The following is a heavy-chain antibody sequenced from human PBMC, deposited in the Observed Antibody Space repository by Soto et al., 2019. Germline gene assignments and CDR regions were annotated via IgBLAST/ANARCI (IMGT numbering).Heavy chain of an antibody. V-gene: IGHV4-31*03. CDR1: GGSISSGGYY. Sequence: QVQLQESGPGLVKPSQTLSLTCTVSGGSISSGGYYWSWIRQHPGKGLEWIGYIYYSGSTYYNPSLKSRVTISVDTSKNQFTLKLSAVTAADTAVYYCARDRWRFGELLSAFDIWGQGTMVTVSS. CDR3: ARDRWRFGELLSAFDI. D-gene: IGHD3-10*01. CDR2: IYYSGST. J-gene: IGHJ3*02.